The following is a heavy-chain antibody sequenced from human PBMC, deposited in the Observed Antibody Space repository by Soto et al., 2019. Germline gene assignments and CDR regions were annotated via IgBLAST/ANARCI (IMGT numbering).Heavy chain of an antibody. CDR3: AREGYCSSTSCYMNYYYGMDV. J-gene: IGHJ6*02. Sequence: QVQLVESGGGVVQPGRSLRLSCAASGFTFSSYAMHWVRQAPGKGLEWVAVISYDGSNKYYADSVKGRFTISRDNSKNTLYLQMNSLRAEDTAVYYCAREGYCSSTSCYMNYYYGMDVWGQGTTVTVSS. D-gene: IGHD2-2*02. CDR1: GFTFSSYA. V-gene: IGHV3-30-3*01. CDR2: ISYDGSNK.